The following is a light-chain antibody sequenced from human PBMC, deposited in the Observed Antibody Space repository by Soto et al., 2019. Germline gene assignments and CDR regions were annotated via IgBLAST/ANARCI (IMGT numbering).Light chain of an antibody. CDR2: DVS. Sequence: IVLTQSPATLSLSPGERATLSCRASQSVSTYLAWYQQKSGQAPRLLIYDVSKRATGIPPRFSGSGAGTDFTLTISSLEPEDSATYYCQQYNNWPPWTFGQGTKVEIK. CDR1: QSVSTY. CDR3: QQYNNWPPWT. J-gene: IGKJ1*01. V-gene: IGKV3-11*01.